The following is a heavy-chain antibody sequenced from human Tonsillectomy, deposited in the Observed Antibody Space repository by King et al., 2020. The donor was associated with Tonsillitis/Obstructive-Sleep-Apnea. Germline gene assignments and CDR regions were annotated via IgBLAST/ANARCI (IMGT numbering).Heavy chain of an antibody. D-gene: IGHD6-13*01. Sequence: VQLVESGGGLVQPGESLRLSCAASGFTFSDHYMDWVRQAPGKGLEWVGRTKNNANSYTTEYAASVKGRFTISRDDSENSLYLQMNSLKTEDTAVYYCARGGIADYYYGLDVWGQGTAVIVSS. J-gene: IGHJ6*02. CDR2: TKNNANSYTT. V-gene: IGHV3-72*01. CDR3: ARGGIADYYYGLDV. CDR1: GFTFSDHY.